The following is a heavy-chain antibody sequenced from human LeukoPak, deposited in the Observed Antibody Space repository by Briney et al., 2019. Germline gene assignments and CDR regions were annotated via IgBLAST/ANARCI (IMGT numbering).Heavy chain of an antibody. CDR3: ASGGGTTGTTGAFDI. J-gene: IGHJ3*02. Sequence: ASVKVSCKASGYTFTSYYMHWVRQAPGQGLEWMGIINPSGGSTSYAQKFQGRVTMTRDTSTSTAYMELSSLRSEDTAVYYCASGGGTTGTTGAFDIWGQGTMVTVSS. D-gene: IGHD1-1*01. CDR2: INPSGGST. CDR1: GYTFTSYY. V-gene: IGHV1-46*01.